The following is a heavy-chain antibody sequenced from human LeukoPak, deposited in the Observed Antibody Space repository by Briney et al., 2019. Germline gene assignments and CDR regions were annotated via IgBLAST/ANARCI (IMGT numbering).Heavy chain of an antibody. CDR3: AREEMDRDAFDI. V-gene: IGHV3-30-3*01. CDR2: ISYDGSNK. Sequence: GGSLRLSCAASGFTFCSYAMHWVREAPGKGMEWVAVISYDGSNKYYADSVKGRFTISRDNSKNTLYLQMNSLRAEDTAVYYCAREEMDRDAFDIWGQGTMVTVSS. J-gene: IGHJ3*02. CDR1: GFTFCSYA. D-gene: IGHD5-24*01.